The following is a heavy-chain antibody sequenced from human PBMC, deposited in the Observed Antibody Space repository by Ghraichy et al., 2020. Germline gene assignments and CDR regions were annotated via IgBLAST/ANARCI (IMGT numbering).Heavy chain of an antibody. V-gene: IGHV3-9*01. CDR2: ISWNSGSI. D-gene: IGHD6-13*01. Sequence: GGSLRLSCAASGFTFDDYAMHWVRQAPGKGLEWVSGISWNSGSIGYADSVKGRFTISRDNAKNSLYLQMNSLRAEDTALYYCAKAKAWYSSSWYDFDYWGQGTLVTVSS. J-gene: IGHJ4*02. CDR3: AKAKAWYSSSWYDFDY. CDR1: GFTFDDYA.